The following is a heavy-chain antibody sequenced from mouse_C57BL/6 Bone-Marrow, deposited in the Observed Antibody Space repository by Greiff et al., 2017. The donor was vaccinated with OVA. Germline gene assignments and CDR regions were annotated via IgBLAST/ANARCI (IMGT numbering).Heavy chain of an antibody. CDR1: GYTFTSYW. Sequence: EVQGVESGTVLARPGASVKMSCKTSGYTFTSYWLHWVKQRPGQGLEWIGALYPGNSDTSYTQKFKGKAKLTAVTSASTAYMELSSLTNEDSAVDDCTRSKNYGRDVDYWGQGTTRTVSS. J-gene: IGHJ2*01. V-gene: IGHV1-5*01. CDR3: TRSKNYGRDVDY. CDR2: LYPGNSDT. D-gene: IGHD1-1*01.